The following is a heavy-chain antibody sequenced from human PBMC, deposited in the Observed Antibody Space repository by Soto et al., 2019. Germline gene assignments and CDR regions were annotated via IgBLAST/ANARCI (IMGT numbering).Heavy chain of an antibody. V-gene: IGHV3-64*01. CDR1: GFTFSSYA. J-gene: IGHJ4*01. D-gene: IGHD3-10*01. CDR3: ARRGYGLYFDY. CDR2: ISGNGGST. Sequence: EVQLVESGGGLVQPGGSLRLSCAASGFTFSSYAMHWVRQAPGKGLEYVSAISGNGGSTYYANSVKGRFTISRDNSKNTLYLQMGSLRAEDMAVYYCARRGYGLYFDYWGHGTLVTVSS.